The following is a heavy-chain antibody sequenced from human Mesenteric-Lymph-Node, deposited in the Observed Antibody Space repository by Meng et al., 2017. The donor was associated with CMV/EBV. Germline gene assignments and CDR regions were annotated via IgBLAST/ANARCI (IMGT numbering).Heavy chain of an antibody. D-gene: IGHD2-2*02. Sequence: GESLKISCVASGFTFSTYTMNWVRQAPGKGLEWVSSITSSSSYIYYADSVKGRFTISRDNSKNTLYLQMNSLRAEDTAVYYCARAARAGYCSSTSCYTLLNNWFDPWGQGTLVTVSS. CDR1: GFTFSTYT. CDR2: ITSSSSYI. V-gene: IGHV3-21*01. CDR3: ARAARAGYCSSTSCYTLLNNWFDP. J-gene: IGHJ5*02.